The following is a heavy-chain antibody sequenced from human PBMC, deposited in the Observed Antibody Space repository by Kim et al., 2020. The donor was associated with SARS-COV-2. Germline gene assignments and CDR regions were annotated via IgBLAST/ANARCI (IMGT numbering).Heavy chain of an antibody. D-gene: IGHD6-19*01. CDR3: ASSGWSRPPNADYYHYYGMDV. CDR1: GGTFSSYA. V-gene: IGHV1-69*13. Sequence: SVKVSCKASGGTFSSYAISWVRQAPGQGLEWMGGIIPIFGTANYAQKFQGRVTITADESTSTAYMELSSLRSEDTAVYYCASSGWSRPPNADYYHYYGMDVWGQGTTVTVSS. CDR2: IIPIFGTA. J-gene: IGHJ6*02.